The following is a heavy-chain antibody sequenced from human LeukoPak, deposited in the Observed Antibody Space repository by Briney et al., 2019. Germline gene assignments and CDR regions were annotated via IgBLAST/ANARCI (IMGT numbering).Heavy chain of an antibody. CDR2: ISYDGSNK. D-gene: IGHD3-22*01. CDR3: ARDESYFDTSAYSGAAVRNDYSYYGMDV. Sequence: PGGSLRLSCAASGFTFSSYAMHWVRQAPGKGLEWVAVISYDGSNKYYAESVKGRFTISRDNSKNTLYLQMHNLRAEDTAVFYCARDESYFDTSAYSGAAVRNDYSYYGMDVWGQGTTVTVSS. J-gene: IGHJ6*02. V-gene: IGHV3-30-3*01. CDR1: GFTFSSYA.